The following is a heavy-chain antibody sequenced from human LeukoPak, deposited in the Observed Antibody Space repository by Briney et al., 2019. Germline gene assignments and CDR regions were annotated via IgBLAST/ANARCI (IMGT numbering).Heavy chain of an antibody. V-gene: IGHV5-51*01. CDR2: IYPGDSDT. Sequence: GESLKISCKGSGYSFTSYWIGWVRQMPGKGLEWMGIIYPGDSDTRYSPSFQGQVTISADKSISTAYLQWSSLKASDTAMYYCARLPPLLWFGELLSYYFDYWGQGTLVTVSS. CDR3: ARLPPLLWFGELLSYYFDY. CDR1: GYSFTSYW. J-gene: IGHJ4*02. D-gene: IGHD3-10*01.